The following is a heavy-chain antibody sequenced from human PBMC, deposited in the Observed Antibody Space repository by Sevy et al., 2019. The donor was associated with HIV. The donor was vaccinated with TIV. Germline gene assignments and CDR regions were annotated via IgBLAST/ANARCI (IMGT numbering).Heavy chain of an antibody. CDR2: IYPGDSGT. D-gene: IGHD6-6*01. V-gene: IGHV5-51*01. CDR3: ARISSSPRAYYYYFGMDV. Sequence: GESLKISCKGSEYNFTNYWIGWVRQMPGKGLGWMGIIYPGDSGTRYSPSFQDQVTISADKSISTAYLQWSSLKASDTAMYYCARISSSPRAYYYYFGMDVWGQGTTVTVSS. J-gene: IGHJ6*02. CDR1: EYNFTNYW.